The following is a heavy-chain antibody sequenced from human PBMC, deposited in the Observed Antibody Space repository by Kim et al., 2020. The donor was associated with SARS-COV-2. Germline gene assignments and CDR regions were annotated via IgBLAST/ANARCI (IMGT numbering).Heavy chain of an antibody. V-gene: IGHV3-15*01. J-gene: IGHJ6*02. CDR3: TTFYDILTGWGYGMDA. Sequence: GGSLRLSCAASGFTFSNAWMSWVRQAPGKGLEWVGRIKSKTDGGTTDYAAPVKGRFTISRDDSKNTLYLQMNSLKTEDTAVYYCTTFYDILTGWGYGMDAWGQGTTVTVSS. CDR2: IKSKTDGGTT. D-gene: IGHD3-9*01. CDR1: GFTFSNAW.